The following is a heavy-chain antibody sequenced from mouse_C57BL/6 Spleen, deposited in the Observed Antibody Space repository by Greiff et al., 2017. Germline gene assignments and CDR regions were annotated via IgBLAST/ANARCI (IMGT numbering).Heavy chain of an antibody. V-gene: IGHV1-64*01. Sequence: QVQLQQPGAELVKPGASVKLSCKASGYTFTSYWMHWVKQRPGQGLEWIGMIHPNSGSTNYNEKFKSKATLTVDKSSSTAYMQLSSLTSEDSAVYYCARRYYGSSPWYCDVWGTGTTVTVSS. CDR1: GYTFTSYW. CDR3: ARRYYGSSPWYCDV. CDR2: IHPNSGST. J-gene: IGHJ1*03. D-gene: IGHD1-1*01.